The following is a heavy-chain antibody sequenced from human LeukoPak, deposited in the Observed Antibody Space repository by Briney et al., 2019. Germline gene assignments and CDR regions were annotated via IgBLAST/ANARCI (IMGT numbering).Heavy chain of an antibody. D-gene: IGHD6-13*01. Sequence: ASVKVSCKVSGYTLTELSMHWVRQAPGKGLEWMGGFDPEDGETIYAQKFQGRVTMTEDTSTDTAYVELSSLRSEDTAVYYCATATRYNSSSWNDAFDIWGQGTMVTVSS. CDR1: GYTLTELS. CDR2: FDPEDGET. J-gene: IGHJ3*02. V-gene: IGHV1-24*01. CDR3: ATATRYNSSSWNDAFDI.